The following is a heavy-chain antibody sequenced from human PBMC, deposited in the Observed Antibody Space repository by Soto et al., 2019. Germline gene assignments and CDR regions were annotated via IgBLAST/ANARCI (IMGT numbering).Heavy chain of an antibody. V-gene: IGHV3-53*04. CDR1: GLTVSNNY. CDR3: AREILAEGYCSSSSCPGYFDY. D-gene: IGHD2-2*01. J-gene: IGHJ4*02. CDR2: IYSGGST. Sequence: EVQLVESGGGLVQPGGSLRLSCAASGLTVSNNYMSWVRQAPGKGLEWVSIIYSGGSTNYADSVKGRFIISRHNSKNTMYIQMNSLRAEDTAVYYCAREILAEGYCSSSSCPGYFDYWGQGTLVTVSS.